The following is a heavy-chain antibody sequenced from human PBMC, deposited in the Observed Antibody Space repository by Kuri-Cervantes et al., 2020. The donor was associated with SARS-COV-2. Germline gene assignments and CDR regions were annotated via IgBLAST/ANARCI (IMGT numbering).Heavy chain of an antibody. D-gene: IGHD2-21*01. J-gene: IGHJ4*02. V-gene: IGHV3-30*18. CDR3: AKDRVGVQDF. CDR1: GFNFSRTD. CDR2: ISHNGKNK. Sequence: LSLTCAASGFNFSRTDMHWVRQAPGKGLEWVAVISHNGKNKKCIASGKGRFTISRDNSQNTLYLHMKSLRSEDTAMYYCAKDRVGVQDFWGQGTLVTVSS.